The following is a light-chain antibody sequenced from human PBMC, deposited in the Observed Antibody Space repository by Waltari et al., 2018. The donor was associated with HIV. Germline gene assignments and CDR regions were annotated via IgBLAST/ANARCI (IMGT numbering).Light chain of an antibody. CDR2: AAS. J-gene: IGKJ5*01. V-gene: IGKV3-11*01. CDR3: QQRVNWPIT. Sequence: EIVLTQSPASLSLSPGERATLSCRASQSVSSHLAWYQHKPGQAPRLPLYAASSRATGIPARFSGSGSGTDFTLTISSLEPGDFGVYYCQQRVNWPITFGQGTRLEIK. CDR1: QSVSSH.